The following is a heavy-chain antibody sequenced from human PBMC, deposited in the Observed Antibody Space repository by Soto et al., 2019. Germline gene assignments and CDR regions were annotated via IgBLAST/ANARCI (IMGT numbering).Heavy chain of an antibody. J-gene: IGHJ3*02. V-gene: IGHV2-26*01. Sequence: QVTLKESGPVLVKPTETLTLTCTVSGFSLSNARISVSWIRQPPGKALEWLAHIFSNDEKSYSTSLKRRRTSSKDTSKSQVVLTMANMDPVDTATYYCARIRVGATDFDIWGKGTMVTVSS. CDR1: GFSLSNARIS. CDR2: IFSNDEK. D-gene: IGHD1-26*01. CDR3: ARIRVGATDFDI.